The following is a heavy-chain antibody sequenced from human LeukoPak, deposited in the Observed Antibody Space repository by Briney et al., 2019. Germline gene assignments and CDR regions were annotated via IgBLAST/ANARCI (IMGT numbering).Heavy chain of an antibody. Sequence: GGSLRLSCAASGFTFSSYAMHWVRQAPGKGLEWLAVISYDGSNKYYADSVKGRFTISRDNSKNTLYLQMNSLRAEDTAVYYCARGPTSYYYGSGSYHYWGQGTLVTVSS. D-gene: IGHD3-10*01. V-gene: IGHV3-30*01. CDR3: ARGPTSYYYGSGSYHY. CDR2: ISYDGSNK. CDR1: GFTFSSYA. J-gene: IGHJ4*02.